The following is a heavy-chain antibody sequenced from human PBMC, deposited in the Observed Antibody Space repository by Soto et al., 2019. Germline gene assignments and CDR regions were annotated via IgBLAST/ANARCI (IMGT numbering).Heavy chain of an antibody. J-gene: IGHJ2*01. CDR3: AGSYSCSSLEDWYFDL. Sequence: EVQLVETGGGLIQPGGSLRLSCAASGFTVSSNYMSWVRQAPGKVLEWVSVIYSGGSTYYADSVKGRFTISRDNSKNMLYLQMNSVRAEDTAVYYCAGSYSCSSLEDWYFDLWGRGSLVTVSS. CDR2: IYSGGST. D-gene: IGHD6-6*01. V-gene: IGHV3-53*02. CDR1: GFTVSSNY.